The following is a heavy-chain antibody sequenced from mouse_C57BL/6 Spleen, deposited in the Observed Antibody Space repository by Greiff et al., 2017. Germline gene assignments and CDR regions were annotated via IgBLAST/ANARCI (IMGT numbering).Heavy chain of an antibody. CDR1: GFSFTSYG. D-gene: IGHD1-1*01. CDR3: ASEFSTTGFAY. J-gene: IGHJ3*01. V-gene: IGHV2-6*01. CDR2: IWGVGST. Sequence: VQLVESGPGLVAPSQCLSITCPVSGFSFTSYGVDWVRQSPGKGLEWLGEIWGVGSTNYNSALKSRLSIIKDNAKSQVFLKMNSLQTDDTAMYYCASEFSTTGFAYWGQGTLVTVSA.